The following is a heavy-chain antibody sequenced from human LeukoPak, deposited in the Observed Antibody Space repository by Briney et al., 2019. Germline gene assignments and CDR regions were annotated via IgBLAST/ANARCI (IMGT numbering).Heavy chain of an antibody. CDR1: GYTFTSYD. Sequence: GASVKVSCKASGYTFTSYDINWVRQATGQGLEWMGWMNPNSGNTGYAQKSQGRVTMTRNTSISTAYMELSSLRSEDTAVYYCARGLVDFWSGYLYYYYYYGMDVWGQGTTVTVSS. D-gene: IGHD3-3*01. CDR2: MNPNSGNT. CDR3: ARGLVDFWSGYLYYYYYYGMDV. V-gene: IGHV1-8*01. J-gene: IGHJ6*02.